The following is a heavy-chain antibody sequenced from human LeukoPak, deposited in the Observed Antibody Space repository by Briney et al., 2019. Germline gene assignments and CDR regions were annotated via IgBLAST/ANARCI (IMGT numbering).Heavy chain of an antibody. CDR2: ISYDGSNK. J-gene: IGHJ5*02. CDR1: GFTFSSYA. CDR3: ASAARPAASPNWFDP. D-gene: IGHD2-2*01. Sequence: GGSLTLSCAASGFTFSSYAMHWVRQAPGKGLEWVAVISYDGSNKYYADSVEGRFTISRDNSKHTLYLQMNSLRAEDKAVYYCASAARPAASPNWFDPWGQGTLVTVSS. V-gene: IGHV3-30-3*01.